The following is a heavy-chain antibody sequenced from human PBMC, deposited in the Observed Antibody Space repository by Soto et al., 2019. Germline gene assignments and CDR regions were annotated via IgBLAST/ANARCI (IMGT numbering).Heavy chain of an antibody. CDR1: GGSLSNFY. J-gene: IGHJ4*02. V-gene: IGHV4-59*01. D-gene: IGHD3-16*01. Sequence: SETLSLTCSVSGGSLSNFYWSWIRQPPGKGLEWIGDMSYSGTTNYSPSLKSRVTISLGTSKNQFSLRLSFVTAADTAVYYCARHQLGMGVDYWGQGTLVTVSS. CDR2: MSYSGTT. CDR3: ARHQLGMGVDY.